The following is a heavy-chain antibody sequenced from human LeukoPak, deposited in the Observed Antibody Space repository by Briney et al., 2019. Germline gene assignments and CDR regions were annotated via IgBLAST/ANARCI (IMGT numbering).Heavy chain of an antibody. J-gene: IGHJ6*02. CDR2: SYYSGST. V-gene: IGHV4-59*01. CDR3: ARDTKSRDYYYYGMDV. D-gene: IGHD1-1*01. Sequence: SETLSLTCTVSGGSISSYYWSWIRQPPGKGLEWIGYSYYSGSTNYNPSLKSRVTISVDTSKNQFSLKLSSVTAADTAVYYCARDTKSRDYYYYGMDVWGQGTTVTVSS. CDR1: GGSISSYY.